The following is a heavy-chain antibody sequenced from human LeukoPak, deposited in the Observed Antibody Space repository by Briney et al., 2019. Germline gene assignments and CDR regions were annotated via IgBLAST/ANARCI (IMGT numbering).Heavy chain of an antibody. Sequence: SETLSLTCTVSGGSVSSYYWSWIRQPPGKGLEWIGYIHYSGSTDYNPALKSRLTVSADTSKNQVSLKLSSVTAADTAVYYCTRGYGWYDYWGQGTLVTVSS. CDR2: IHYSGST. CDR3: TRGYGWYDY. CDR1: GGSVSSYY. D-gene: IGHD6-19*01. J-gene: IGHJ4*02. V-gene: IGHV4-59*02.